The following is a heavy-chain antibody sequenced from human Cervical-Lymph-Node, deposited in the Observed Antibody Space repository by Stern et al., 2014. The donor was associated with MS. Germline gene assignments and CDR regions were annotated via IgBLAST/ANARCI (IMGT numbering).Heavy chain of an antibody. Sequence: QVQLVESGGGVVQPGTSLRLSCAASGFTFSNYGMHWVRQAPGKGLEWMAGIWFDGNKKNSADSVKGRFTISRDNSKNTLFLRIGSLTAEDTALYYCARGNWNYEGMGYWGQGTLVTVSS. CDR1: GFTFSNYG. J-gene: IGHJ4*02. V-gene: IGHV3-33*01. D-gene: IGHD1-7*01. CDR2: IWFDGNKK. CDR3: ARGNWNYEGMGY.